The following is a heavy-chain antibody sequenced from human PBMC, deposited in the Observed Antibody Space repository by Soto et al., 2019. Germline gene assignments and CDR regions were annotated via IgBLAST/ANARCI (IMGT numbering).Heavy chain of an antibody. CDR2: ISSNGIST. J-gene: IGHJ4*02. Sequence: EVQLVESGGGLVQPGGSLRLSCAVSGFTFSSYVMHWVRQAPGKGPEYVSGISSNGISTYYANSAKGRFTISRDNPKSTLFLHMDNLRVEDTAVYYCTRAGSTDWGQGTLVTVSS. CDR1: GFTFSSYV. D-gene: IGHD1-7*01. CDR3: TRAGSTD. V-gene: IGHV3-64*01.